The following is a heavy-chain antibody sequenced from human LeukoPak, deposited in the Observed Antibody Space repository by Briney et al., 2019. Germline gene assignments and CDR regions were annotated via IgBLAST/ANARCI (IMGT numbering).Heavy chain of an antibody. CDR1: VDSVSSNSAA. CDR3: ARVRSSWEFDY. CDR2: TYYRSKWYN. V-gene: IGHV6-1*01. Sequence: SQTLSLTCAISVDSVSSNSAAWNCIRQSPSRGLEWLVRTYYRSKWYNHYAVSVKSRITINPDTSKNQFSLQLNSVTPEDTAVYYCARVRSSWEFDYWGQGTLVTVSS. J-gene: IGHJ4*02. D-gene: IGHD6-13*01.